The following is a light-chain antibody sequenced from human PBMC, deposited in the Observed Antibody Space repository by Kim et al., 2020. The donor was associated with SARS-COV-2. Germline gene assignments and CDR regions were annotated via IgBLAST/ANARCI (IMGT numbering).Light chain of an antibody. Sequence: IQMTQSPSTRSASVGDRVTITCRASQSISSWLAWYQQKPGKAPKLLIYMASSLESGVPSRFSGSGSGTEFTLTISSLQPDDFATYYCHQYTSCSPWPFGPVSKVDI. CDR1: QSISSW. CDR2: MAS. CDR3: HQYTSCSPWP. V-gene: IGKV1-5*03. J-gene: IGKJ3*01.